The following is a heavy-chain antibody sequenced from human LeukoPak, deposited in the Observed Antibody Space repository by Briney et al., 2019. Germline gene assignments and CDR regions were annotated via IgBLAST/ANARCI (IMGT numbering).Heavy chain of an antibody. Sequence: PGGSLRLSCAASGFTFNTFDMTWVRQASGKGLEWVSYISSGSSSRYYADSVKGRFTISRDNAKNSLYLQMNSLRAEDTAVYFCARLRYYAVDVWGQGTTVIVSS. J-gene: IGHJ6*02. CDR3: ARLRYYAVDV. CDR1: GFTFNTFD. V-gene: IGHV3-48*01. CDR2: ISSGSSSR.